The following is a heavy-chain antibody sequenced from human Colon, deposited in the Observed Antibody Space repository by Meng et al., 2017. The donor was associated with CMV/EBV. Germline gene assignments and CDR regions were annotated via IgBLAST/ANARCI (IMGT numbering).Heavy chain of an antibody. D-gene: IGHD6-13*01. Sequence: GGSLRLSCAASGFTFTNAWMSWVRQAPGKGLEWVGRIKSKTDGGTTDYAAPVKGRFTISRDDSKNTLYLQMNSLKTEDTAVYYCTTDYRSTPAANALYYYGMDVWGQGTTVTAP. V-gene: IGHV3-15*01. J-gene: IGHJ6*02. CDR1: GFTFTNAW. CDR3: TTDYRSTPAANALYYYGMDV. CDR2: IKSKTDGGTT.